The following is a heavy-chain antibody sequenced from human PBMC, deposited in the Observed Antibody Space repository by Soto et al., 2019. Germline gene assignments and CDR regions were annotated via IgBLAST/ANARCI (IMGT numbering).Heavy chain of an antibody. Sequence: QVQLVQSGAEMKRPGASVKVSWKASGYTFSKYDVSWVRQAPGQGLEWLGLISPNSGRASYSEKFQGRVTMSTDTPTTTAYLELRCLRSDDTAVYFCATYPRPYNWVDLWGRGTLLTVSS. V-gene: IGHV1-18*04. CDR1: GYTFSKYD. CDR2: ISPNSGRA. CDR3: ATYPRPYNWVDL. J-gene: IGHJ5*02. D-gene: IGHD2-21*01.